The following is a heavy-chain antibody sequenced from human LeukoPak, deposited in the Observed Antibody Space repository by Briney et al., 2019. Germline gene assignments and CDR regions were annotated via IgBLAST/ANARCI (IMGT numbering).Heavy chain of an antibody. D-gene: IGHD3-16*01. CDR1: GFTLSSYW. Sequence: PGGSLRLSCPASGFTLSSYWVHWVRQAPGKGLVWVSCINGDGSSTEYADSVKGRFTISRDNAKNTLYLQANSLRAEDTAVYYCAQGGGPGAFDHWGQGTLVTVSS. CDR3: AQGGGPGAFDH. CDR2: INGDGSST. V-gene: IGHV3-74*01. J-gene: IGHJ4*02.